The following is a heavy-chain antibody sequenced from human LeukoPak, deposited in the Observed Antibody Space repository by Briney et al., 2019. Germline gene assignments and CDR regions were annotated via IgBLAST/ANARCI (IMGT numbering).Heavy chain of an antibody. J-gene: IGHJ3*02. Sequence: PSETLSLTCAVYGGSFSGYYWSWIRQPPGKGLEWIGEINHSGSTNYNPSLKSRVIISVDTSKNQFSLKLRSVTAADTAVYYCARGQEIVDAFDIWGQGTMVTVSS. CDR1: GGSFSGYY. CDR2: INHSGST. CDR3: ARGQEIVDAFDI. D-gene: IGHD3-22*01. V-gene: IGHV4-34*01.